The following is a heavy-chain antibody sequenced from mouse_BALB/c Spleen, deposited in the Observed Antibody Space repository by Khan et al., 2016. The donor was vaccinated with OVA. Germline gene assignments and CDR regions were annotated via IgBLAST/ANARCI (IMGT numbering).Heavy chain of an antibody. CDR3: AGSADRDAFAY. CDR1: GDSITSGY. D-gene: IGHD2-14*01. J-gene: IGHJ3*01. CDR2: MIYTGYT. V-gene: IGHV3-8*02. Sequence: EVQLQESGPSLVKPSQTLSLTCSVTGDSITSGYWSWIRKFPGNKLEYMGYMIYTGYTDYNPSLKSRLAITRHTSTNQYYLQLNSVTTEDTSTDYCAGSADRDAFAYWGQGTLVTVSA.